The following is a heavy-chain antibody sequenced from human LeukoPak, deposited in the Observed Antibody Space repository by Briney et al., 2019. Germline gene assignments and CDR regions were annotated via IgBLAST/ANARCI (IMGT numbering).Heavy chain of an antibody. CDR1: GYTFTSYY. CDR3: ARGTTDDY. Sequence: ASLKASCKASGYTFTSYYIDSVRQAPGHGIEWMGVINLRGGSTRYAQKFQGRVNMTGDPSTRTVYMELSSLTSDDTAVYYCARGTTDDYWGQGTPVTVSS. CDR2: INLRGGST. J-gene: IGHJ4*02. V-gene: IGHV1-46*01. D-gene: IGHD1-1*01.